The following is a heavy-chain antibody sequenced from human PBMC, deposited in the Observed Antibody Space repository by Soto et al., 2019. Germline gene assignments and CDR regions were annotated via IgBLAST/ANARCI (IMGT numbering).Heavy chain of an antibody. J-gene: IGHJ5*02. Sequence: SETLSLTCTVYGGSISSGGYYWSWIRQPPGKGLEWIGYIYYSGVTNYNPSLKSRVTISVDTSKSQFSLKLSSVTAADTAVYYCARHLGYCSSTSCYPWFDPWGPGTLVTVSS. CDR3: ARHLGYCSSTSCYPWFDP. CDR2: IYYSGVT. CDR1: GGSISSGGYY. D-gene: IGHD2-2*03. V-gene: IGHV4-61*08.